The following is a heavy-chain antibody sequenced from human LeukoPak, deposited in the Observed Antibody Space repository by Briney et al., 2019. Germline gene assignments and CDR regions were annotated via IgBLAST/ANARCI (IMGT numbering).Heavy chain of an antibody. CDR1: GGSFSGYY. Sequence: SETLSLTCAVYGGSFSGYYWSWIRQPPGKGLEWIGFIYYSGSTYCNPSLKSRVTISVDTSKNQFSLTLSSVTAADTAVYYCARHKSYYYDGSGYNYSMDVWGQGTTVTVSS. J-gene: IGHJ6*02. V-gene: IGHV4-34*01. CDR2: IYYSGST. D-gene: IGHD3-22*01. CDR3: ARHKSYYYDGSGYNYSMDV.